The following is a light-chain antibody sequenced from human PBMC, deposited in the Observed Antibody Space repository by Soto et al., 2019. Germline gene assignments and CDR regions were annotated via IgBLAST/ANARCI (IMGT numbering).Light chain of an antibody. CDR2: GAS. V-gene: IGKV3D-20*02. J-gene: IGKJ4*01. Sequence: EIVLTQSPATLSLSPGEGATLSCRASQSVSSTFLAWYQHKPGRPPRLLIYGASSRATDIPDRFSGGGSGTDFTLTIISLQPEDFATYYCQQSYSTPLTFGGGTKVEIK. CDR1: QSVSSTF. CDR3: QQSYSTPLT.